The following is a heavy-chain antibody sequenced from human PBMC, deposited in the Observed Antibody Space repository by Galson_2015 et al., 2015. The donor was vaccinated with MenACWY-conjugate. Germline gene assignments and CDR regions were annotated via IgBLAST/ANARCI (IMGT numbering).Heavy chain of an antibody. J-gene: IGHJ5*02. CDR2: IKYKTDGGTT. CDR3: TRDRDVGGSRWWFDP. D-gene: IGHD2-15*01. CDR1: GLTFSNVW. V-gene: IGHV3-15*01. Sequence: SLRLSCAASGLTFSNVWMSWVRQAPGKGLEWVACIKYKTDGGTTDYATSVKGRFTISREDSTNTLSLQMNSLKIEDTAMYFCTRDRDVGGSRWWFDPWGQGTLVTVSS.